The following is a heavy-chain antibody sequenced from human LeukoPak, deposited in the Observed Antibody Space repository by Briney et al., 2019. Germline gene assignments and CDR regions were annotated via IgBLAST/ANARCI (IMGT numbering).Heavy chain of an antibody. CDR2: IYPGDSDT. Sequence: GESLKISCKGSGYSFTSYWIGWVRQMPGKGPEWMGIIYPGDSDTRYSPSFQGQVTISADKSISTAYLQWSSLKASDTAMYYCARLMTTVTFRVGGGMDVWGQGTTVTVSS. CDR1: GYSFTSYW. V-gene: IGHV5-51*01. D-gene: IGHD4-11*01. CDR3: ARLMTTVTFRVGGGMDV. J-gene: IGHJ6*02.